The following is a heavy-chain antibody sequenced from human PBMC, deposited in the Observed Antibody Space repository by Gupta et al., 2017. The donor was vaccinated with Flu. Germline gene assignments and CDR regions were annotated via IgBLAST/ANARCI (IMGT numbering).Heavy chain of an antibody. J-gene: IGHJ4*02. D-gene: IGHD3-10*01. V-gene: IGHV5-51*01. CDR3: ARQVAYGSTYYFED. CDR2: IYPGDTDA. Sequence: EVQLVQSGAGVQTPWESLQLSCKVSSYYFNFYGVGWVRQMTGKGVEWMGIIYPGDTDAKYSRYFEGQGTISVDKSISAAYVQWSSLTAAETAMYYGARQVAYGSTYYFEDWGQGTRVTVSA. CDR1: SYYFNFYG.